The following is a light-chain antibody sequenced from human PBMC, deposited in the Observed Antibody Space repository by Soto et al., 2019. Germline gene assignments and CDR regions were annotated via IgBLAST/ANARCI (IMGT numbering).Light chain of an antibody. Sequence: QSVLTQPAAVSGSPGQSITISCSGTRSDIGSYNYVAWYQQFPGKTPKILIYGVSNRPSGVSTRFSGSKSGNTASLTISGVQADDEADYYCSSYRSSDTLEVFGTGTKVTVL. CDR1: RSDIGSYNY. CDR2: GVS. J-gene: IGLJ1*01. CDR3: SSYRSSDTLEV. V-gene: IGLV2-14*01.